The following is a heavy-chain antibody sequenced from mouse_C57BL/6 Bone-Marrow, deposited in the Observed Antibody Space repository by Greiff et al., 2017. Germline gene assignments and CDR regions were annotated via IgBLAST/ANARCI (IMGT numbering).Heavy chain of an antibody. CDR2: INPYNGGT. D-gene: IGHD1-1*01. CDR1: GYTFTDYY. V-gene: IGHV1-19*01. CDR3: ARRTTDYAMDY. J-gene: IGHJ4*01. Sequence: EVQLQQSGPVLVKPGASVKMSCKASGYTFTDYYMNWVKQSHGKSLEWIGVINPYNGGTSYNQQFQGKATLTVDKSSSTAYMELNSLTSEDSAVYYCARRTTDYAMDYWGQGTSVTVSS.